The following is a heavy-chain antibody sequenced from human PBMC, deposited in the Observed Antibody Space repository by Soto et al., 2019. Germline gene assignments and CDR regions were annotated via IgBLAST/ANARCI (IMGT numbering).Heavy chain of an antibody. CDR3: ARRIPRVPAASSIIWFDP. CDR1: GYSFTSYW. D-gene: IGHD2-2*01. Sequence: GVSMKISCKGAGYSFTSYWIGLVRQIPGKGLEWMGIIYPGDSDTRYSPSFQGQVTISADKSISTAYLQWSSLKASDTAMYYCARRIPRVPAASSIIWFDPWGQGTLVTVSS. CDR2: IYPGDSDT. V-gene: IGHV5-51*01. J-gene: IGHJ5*02.